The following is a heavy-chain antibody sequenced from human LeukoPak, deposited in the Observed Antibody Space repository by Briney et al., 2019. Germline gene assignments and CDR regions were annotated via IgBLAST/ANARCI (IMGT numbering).Heavy chain of an antibody. CDR2: IYHSGST. J-gene: IGHJ5*02. CDR1: GYSISSGYY. CDR3: ARRITYGDYVEWFDP. D-gene: IGHD4-17*01. Sequence: PSETLSLTCAVSGYSISSGYYWGWIRQPPGKGLEWIGSIYHSGSTYYNQSLKSRVTISVDTSKNQFSLKLSSVTAADTAVYYCARRITYGDYVEWFDPWGQGTLVTVSS. V-gene: IGHV4-38-2*01.